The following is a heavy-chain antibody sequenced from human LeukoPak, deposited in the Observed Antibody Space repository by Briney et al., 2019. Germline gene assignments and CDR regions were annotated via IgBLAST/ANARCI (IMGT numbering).Heavy chain of an antibody. CDR2: ISSSSGYI. Sequence: PGGSLRLSWAAAGFTFSSYSMNGGRQARGKGLELGSSISSSSGYIYYAYSVKGRFIISRDNAKNSLYLQINSMRSAATAVYYCARDIGGTAMVKDYWGQGTLVTVSS. D-gene: IGHD5-18*01. V-gene: IGHV3-21*01. J-gene: IGHJ4*02. CDR1: GFTFSSYS. CDR3: ARDIGGTAMVKDY.